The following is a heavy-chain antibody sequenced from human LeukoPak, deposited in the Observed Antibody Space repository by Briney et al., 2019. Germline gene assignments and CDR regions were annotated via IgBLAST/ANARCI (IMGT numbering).Heavy chain of an antibody. CDR2: ISYDGSNK. V-gene: IGHV3-33*05. Sequence: GRSLRLSCAASGFTFSSCGMHWVRQAPGKGLEWVAVISYDGSNKYYAGSVKGRFTISRDNSKSTLYLQMNSRRAEDTAVYYWARVRPGSNYVDFDYWGQGTLVTVSS. D-gene: IGHD4-11*01. J-gene: IGHJ4*02. CDR1: GFTFSSCG. CDR3: ARVRPGSNYVDFDY.